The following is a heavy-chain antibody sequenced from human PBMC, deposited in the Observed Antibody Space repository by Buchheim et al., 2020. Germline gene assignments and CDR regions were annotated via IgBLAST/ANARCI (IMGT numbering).Heavy chain of an antibody. J-gene: IGHJ4*02. CDR1: GFTFSSYA. CDR2: INGRGDST. D-gene: IGHD4-11*01. Sequence: EVQLLESGGGLVQSGGSLRLSCAPSGFTFSSYAMSWVRQAPGKGLEWVSAINGRGDSTYYTDSVKGRFTISRDNSKKMLYLQMNSLRAEDTAIYYCAKRNSNYEGDWGQGTL. V-gene: IGHV3-23*01. CDR3: AKRNSNYEGD.